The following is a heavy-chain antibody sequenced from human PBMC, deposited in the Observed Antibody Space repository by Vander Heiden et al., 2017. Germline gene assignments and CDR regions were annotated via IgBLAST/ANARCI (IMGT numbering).Heavy chain of an antibody. J-gene: IGHJ1*01. CDR1: GYTFTSYY. CDR2: INPSGGST. CDR3: ARDSVGVDDSSEEYFQH. Sequence: QVQLVQSGAEVKTPGASVKVSCKASGYTFTSYYMPWVRQAPGKGLEWVGIINPSGGSTSYAQKFQGRVTMTRDTSTSTVYMELSSLRAEDTAVYYCARDSVGVDDSSEEYFQHWGQGTLVTVSS. D-gene: IGHD3-22*01. V-gene: IGHV1-46*01.